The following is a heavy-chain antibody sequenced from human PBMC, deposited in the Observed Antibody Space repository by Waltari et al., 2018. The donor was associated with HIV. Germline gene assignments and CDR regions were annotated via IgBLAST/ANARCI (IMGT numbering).Heavy chain of an antibody. CDR1: GFTFSYSY. D-gene: IGHD1-26*01. Sequence: QVQLVESGGGLVKPGGSLRLSCAASGFTFSYSYMSWIRQAPGKGLEWVSYISSSSSYTNYADSVKGRFTISRDNAKNSLYLQMNSLRAEDTAVYYCARKVGAQSHVDYWGQGTLVTVSS. V-gene: IGHV3-11*05. CDR3: ARKVGAQSHVDY. J-gene: IGHJ4*02. CDR2: ISSSSSYT.